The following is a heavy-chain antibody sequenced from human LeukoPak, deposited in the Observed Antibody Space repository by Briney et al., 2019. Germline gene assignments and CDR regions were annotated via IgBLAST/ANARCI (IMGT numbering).Heavy chain of an antibody. Sequence: SETLSLTCAVSGVSFDDYYWSWVRQTPGKGLEWIGEINHSGYTNDNPSLKSRVTLSIDTSRKQFSLNLRSVTVADAGIYYCTRMTRGHDYWGQGTQLTVSS. V-gene: IGHV4-34*01. CDR1: GVSFDDYY. D-gene: IGHD4-11*01. J-gene: IGHJ4*02. CDR3: TRMTRGHDY. CDR2: INHSGYT.